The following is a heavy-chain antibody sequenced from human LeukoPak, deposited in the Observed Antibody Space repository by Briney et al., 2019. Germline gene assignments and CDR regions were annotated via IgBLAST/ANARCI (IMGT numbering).Heavy chain of an antibody. Sequence: SETLSPTCAVSGGSISSGGYSWSWIRQPPGKGLEWIGYIYHSGSTYYNPSLKSRVTISVDRSKNQFSLKLSSVTAADTAVYYCARGVAYYDILTGYYAPPYYYGMDVWGQGTTVTVSS. CDR1: GGSISSGGYS. J-gene: IGHJ6*02. V-gene: IGHV4-30-2*01. D-gene: IGHD3-9*01. CDR3: ARGVAYYDILTGYYAPPYYYGMDV. CDR2: IYHSGST.